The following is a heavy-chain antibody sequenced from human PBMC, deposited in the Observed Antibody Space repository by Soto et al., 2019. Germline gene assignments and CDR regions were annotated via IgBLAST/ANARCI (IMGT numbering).Heavy chain of an antibody. CDR3: ARGVVVVTNYYFDQ. V-gene: IGHV1-69*06. CDR2: ILPIYSTRNYA. CDR1: GGTFNKYA. D-gene: IGHD2-2*01. Sequence: QVQLVQSGAEVRKPGSSVKVSCKASGGTFNKYAISWVRQAPGQGPEWMGGILPIYSTRNYANYAHKFQGRVTITVDTSTSTAYMELSGLKSDDTAIYYCARGVVVVTNYYFDQWGQGTRVTVSS. J-gene: IGHJ4*02.